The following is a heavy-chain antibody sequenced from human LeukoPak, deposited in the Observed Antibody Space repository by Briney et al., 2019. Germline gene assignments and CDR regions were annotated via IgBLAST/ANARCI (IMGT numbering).Heavy chain of an antibody. D-gene: IGHD3-10*01. Sequence: SETLSLTCTVSGGSISSYYWSWIRQPAGKGLEWIGSIYYSGSTYYNPSLKSRVTISVDTSKNQFSLKLSSVTAADTAVYYCARQVKGYYGSGSYLIFFDYWGQGTLVTVSS. V-gene: IGHV4-59*05. J-gene: IGHJ4*02. CDR3: ARQVKGYYGSGSYLIFFDY. CDR1: GGSISSYY. CDR2: IYYSGST.